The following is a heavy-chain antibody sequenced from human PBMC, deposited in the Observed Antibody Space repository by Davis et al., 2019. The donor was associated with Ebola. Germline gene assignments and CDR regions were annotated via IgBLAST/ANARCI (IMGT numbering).Heavy chain of an antibody. V-gene: IGHV1-46*01. D-gene: IGHD6-19*01. CDR1: GYTFTSYY. J-gene: IGHJ2*01. Sequence: ASVKVSCKASGYTFTSYYMHWVRQAPGQGLEWMGIINPSGGSTSYAQKFQGRVTMTRDTSTSTVYMELSSLRSEETAVYYCARALAVAGTSGSWYFDLWGRGTLVTVSS. CDR3: ARALAVAGTSGSWYFDL. CDR2: INPSGGST.